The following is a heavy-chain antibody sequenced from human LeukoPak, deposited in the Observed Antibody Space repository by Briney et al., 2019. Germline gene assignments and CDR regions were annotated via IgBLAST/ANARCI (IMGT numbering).Heavy chain of an antibody. Sequence: VASVTVSCKASGGTFSSYAISWVRQAPGQGLEWMGRIIPILGIANYAQKFQGRVTITADKSTSTAYMELSSLRSEDTAVYYCARVTIFGVPNWFDPWGQGTLVTVSS. CDR2: IIPILGIA. V-gene: IGHV1-69*04. CDR3: ARVTIFGVPNWFDP. CDR1: GGTFSSYA. D-gene: IGHD3-3*01. J-gene: IGHJ5*02.